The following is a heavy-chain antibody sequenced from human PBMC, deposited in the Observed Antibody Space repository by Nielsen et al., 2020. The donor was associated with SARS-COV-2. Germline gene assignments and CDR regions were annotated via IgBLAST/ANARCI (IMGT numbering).Heavy chain of an antibody. Sequence: GGSLRLSCAASGFTFSSYGMHWVRQAPGKGLEWVAVIWYDGSNKYYADSVKGRFTISRDNSKNTLYLQMNSLRAEDTAVYYCARRGGVYGGDVDYWGQGTLVTVSS. J-gene: IGHJ4*02. D-gene: IGHD6-13*01. V-gene: IGHV3-33*01. CDR2: IWYDGSNK. CDR3: ARRGGVYGGDVDY. CDR1: GFTFSSYG.